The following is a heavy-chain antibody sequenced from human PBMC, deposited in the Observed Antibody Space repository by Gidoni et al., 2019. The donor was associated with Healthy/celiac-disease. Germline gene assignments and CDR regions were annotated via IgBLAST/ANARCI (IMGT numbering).Heavy chain of an antibody. D-gene: IGHD1-26*01. CDR1: GFTFRSYW. Sequence: VQLVESGGGLVQPGGSLRLSCAASGFTFRSYWMSWVRQAPGKGLEWVANIKQDGREKYYVDSVKGRFTISRDNAKNSLYLQMNSLRAEDTAVYYCARDGGWELLHYFDYWGQGTLVTVSS. V-gene: IGHV3-7*01. CDR3: ARDGGWELLHYFDY. J-gene: IGHJ4*02. CDR2: IKQDGREK.